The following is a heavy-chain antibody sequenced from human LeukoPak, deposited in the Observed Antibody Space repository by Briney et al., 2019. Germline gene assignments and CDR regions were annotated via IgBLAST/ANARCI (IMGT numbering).Heavy chain of an antibody. CDR2: FDPEDGET. CDR1: GYTLTELS. D-gene: IGHD2-21*02. Sequence: ASVKVSCKVSGYTLTELSMHWVRQAPGKGLEWMGGFDPEDGETIYAQKFQGRVTMTRNTSISTAYMELSSLRSEDTAVYYCARGRVTAIRRGYNWFDPWGQGTLVTVSS. V-gene: IGHV1-24*01. J-gene: IGHJ5*02. CDR3: ARGRVTAIRRGYNWFDP.